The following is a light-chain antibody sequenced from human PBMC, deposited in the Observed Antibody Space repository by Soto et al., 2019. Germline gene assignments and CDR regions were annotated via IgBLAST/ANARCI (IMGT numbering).Light chain of an antibody. CDR2: DAS. J-gene: IGKJ5*01. Sequence: EIVLTQSPATLSLSPGEGAILSCRASQSVSVFLAWYQKKAGQAPRLLIFDASNRAPGIPGRFRGSGSATDFTLTISSLQPEDFAAHYCQQRSTWPPITFGQGTRLDIK. CDR3: QQRSTWPPIT. CDR1: QSVSVF. V-gene: IGKV3-11*01.